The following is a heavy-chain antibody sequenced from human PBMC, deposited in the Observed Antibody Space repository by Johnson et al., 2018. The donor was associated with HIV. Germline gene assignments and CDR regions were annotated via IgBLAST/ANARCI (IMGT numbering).Heavy chain of an antibody. CDR2: ISYDGSNK. CDR1: GFTFSSYG. CDR3: AKDGMGGNYWYACDI. J-gene: IGHJ3*02. D-gene: IGHD1-26*01. Sequence: QVQLVESGGGVVQPGRSLRLSCAASGFTFSSYGMHWVRQAPGKGLEWVAVISYDGSNKYYTDSVKGRFTISRDNSKNTLYLQMNSLRAEDTAVYYCAKDGMGGNYWYACDIWGQGTMVTVSS. V-gene: IGHV3-30*18.